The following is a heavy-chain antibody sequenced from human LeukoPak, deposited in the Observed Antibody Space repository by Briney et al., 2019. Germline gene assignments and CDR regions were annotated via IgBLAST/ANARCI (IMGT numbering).Heavy chain of an antibody. CDR2: INHSGST. Sequence: PSETLSLTCAVYGGSFSGYYWSWIRQPPGKGLEWIGEINHSGSTNYNPSLKSRVTISVDTSKNQFSLKLSSVTAADTAVYYCARDRSITMVRGVIPGGFDPWGQGTLVTVSS. CDR1: GGSFSGYY. J-gene: IGHJ5*02. D-gene: IGHD3-10*01. CDR3: ARDRSITMVRGVIPGGFDP. V-gene: IGHV4-34*01.